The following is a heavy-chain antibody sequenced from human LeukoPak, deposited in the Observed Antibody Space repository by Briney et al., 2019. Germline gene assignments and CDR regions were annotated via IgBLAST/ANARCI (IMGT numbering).Heavy chain of an antibody. CDR1: GATFSSYA. CDR2: IIPIFGTA. V-gene: IGHV1-69*13. CDR3: ARIDNWNYYYMDV. D-gene: IGHD1-20*01. J-gene: IGHJ6*03. Sequence: SVKLSCKASGATFSSYAISWVRQAPGQGLGWMGGIIPIFGTANYAQKFKGRVTITADESTSTAYMELSSLRSEDTAVYYCARIDNWNYYYMDVWGKGTTVTVSS.